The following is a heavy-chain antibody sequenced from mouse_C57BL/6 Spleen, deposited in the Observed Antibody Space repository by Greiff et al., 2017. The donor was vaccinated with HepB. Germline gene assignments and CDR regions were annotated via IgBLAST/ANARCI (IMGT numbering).Heavy chain of an antibody. Sequence: VQLQQSGTELVKPGASVKLSCKASGYTFTSYWMHWVKQRPGQGLEWIGNINPSNGGTNYNEKFKSKATLTVDKSSSTAYMQLSSLTSEDSAVYYCARRDYGSSYDYAMDYWGQGTSVTVSS. CDR2: INPSNGGT. V-gene: IGHV1-53*01. D-gene: IGHD1-1*01. CDR3: ARRDYGSSYDYAMDY. CDR1: GYTFTSYW. J-gene: IGHJ4*01.